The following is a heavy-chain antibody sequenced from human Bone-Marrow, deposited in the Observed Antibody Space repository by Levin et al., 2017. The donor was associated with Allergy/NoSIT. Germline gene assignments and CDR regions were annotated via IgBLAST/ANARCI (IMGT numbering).Heavy chain of an antibody. CDR1: GYTFTSYA. J-gene: IGHJ4*02. V-gene: IGHV1-3*02. CDR3: CYMVRSLVDTTLFPPTGRFWSY. D-gene: IGHD2-2*02. Sequence: ASVKVSCKASGYTFTSYAMHWVRQAPGQRLEWMGWSNAGNGNTKYSQEFQGRVTITRDTSASTAYMELSSLRSEDMAVYGSCYMVRSLVDTTLFPPTGRFWSYWGQGTLVTVSS. CDR2: SNAGNGNT.